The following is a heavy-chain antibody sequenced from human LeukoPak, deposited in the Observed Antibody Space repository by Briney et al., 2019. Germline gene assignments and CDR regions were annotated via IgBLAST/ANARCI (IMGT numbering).Heavy chain of an antibody. D-gene: IGHD5-12*01. CDR2: IIPIFGTA. J-gene: IGHJ4*02. CDR1: GGTFSRYA. CDR3: ARAYSGYDFFDY. V-gene: IGHV1-69*13. Sequence: SVKVPCKASGGTFSRYAISWVRQAPGQGLEWMGGIIPIFGTANYAQKFQGRVTITADESTSTAYMEVSSLRSEDTAVYYCARAYSGYDFFDYWGQGILVTVSS.